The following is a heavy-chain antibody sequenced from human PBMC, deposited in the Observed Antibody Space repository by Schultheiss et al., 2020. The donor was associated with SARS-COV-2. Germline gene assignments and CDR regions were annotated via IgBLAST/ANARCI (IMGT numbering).Heavy chain of an antibody. D-gene: IGHD6-13*01. CDR3: AKDRGIAAAGTGY. J-gene: IGHJ4*02. V-gene: IGHV3-23*01. Sequence: GESLKISCAASGFTFSSYSMNWVRQAPGKGLEWVSAISGSGGSTYYADSVKGRFTISRDNSKNTLYLQMNSLRAEDTAVYYCAKDRGIAAAGTGYWGQGTLVTVSS. CDR2: ISGSGGST. CDR1: GFTFSSYS.